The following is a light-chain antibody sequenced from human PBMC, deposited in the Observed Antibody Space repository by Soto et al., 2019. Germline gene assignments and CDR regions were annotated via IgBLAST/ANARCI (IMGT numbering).Light chain of an antibody. CDR1: QDIRND. CDR3: LQDYRFPPWT. CDR2: AAS. J-gene: IGKJ1*01. Sequence: AIQMTQSPSSLSASVGDRVTITCRASQDIRNDLGWYQQKPGKAPKLLIYAASSLQTGVPSRFSGSGSGTDFTLSISSLQPEDLATYYCLQDYRFPPWTFGQGTKVEVK. V-gene: IGKV1-6*01.